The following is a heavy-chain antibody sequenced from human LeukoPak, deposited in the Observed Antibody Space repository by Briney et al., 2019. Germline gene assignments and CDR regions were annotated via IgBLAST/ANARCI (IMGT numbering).Heavy chain of an antibody. D-gene: IGHD3-3*01. Sequence: PGGSLRLSCAASGFTFSSYAMSWVRQAPGKGLEWVSAISGSGGSTYYADSVRGRFTISRDNSKNTLYLQMNSLRAEDTAVYYCAKARITIFGVVIPHFDYWGQGTLVTVSS. CDR1: GFTFSSYA. CDR2: ISGSGGST. J-gene: IGHJ4*02. CDR3: AKARITIFGVVIPHFDY. V-gene: IGHV3-23*01.